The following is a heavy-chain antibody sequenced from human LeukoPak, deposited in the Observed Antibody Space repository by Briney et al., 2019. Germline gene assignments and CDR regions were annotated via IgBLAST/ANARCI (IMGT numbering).Heavy chain of an antibody. CDR2: INHTGTT. V-gene: IGHV4-34*01. CDR1: GGSFSGYY. CDR3: ARGAADRNNYYYYIDV. J-gene: IGHJ6*03. D-gene: IGHD1/OR15-1a*01. Sequence: SETLSLTCAVYGGSFSGYYWSWIRQPPGKGLEWLGEINHTGTTNYNPSLKSRGTLSVDTSKNQFSLKLKSVTAADTAVYYCARGAADRNNYYYYIDVWGNGTTVTVSS.